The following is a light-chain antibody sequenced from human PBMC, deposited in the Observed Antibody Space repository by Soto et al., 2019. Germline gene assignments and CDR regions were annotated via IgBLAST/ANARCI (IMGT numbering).Light chain of an antibody. Sequence: EIVLTQSPATLSLSPGERATLSCRASQSVSSYLAWYQQKPGQAPMLLIYDASNRATGIPARFSGSGSGTDFTLTISSLEPEDFSVYDCHQRSNWAPLTLGRGTKVEIK. CDR2: DAS. J-gene: IGKJ4*01. CDR3: HQRSNWAPLT. CDR1: QSVSSY. V-gene: IGKV3-11*01.